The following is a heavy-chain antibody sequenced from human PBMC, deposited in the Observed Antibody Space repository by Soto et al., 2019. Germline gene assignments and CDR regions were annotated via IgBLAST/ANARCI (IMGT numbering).Heavy chain of an antibody. J-gene: IGHJ4*02. V-gene: IGHV3-30*18. CDR3: AKDHSGYSYVPGHY. CDR2: ISYDGSKK. Sequence: QVQLVESGGGVVQPGRSLRLSCAASGFTFSSYGMHWVRQAPGKGLEWVAVISYDGSKKYYADSVKGRFTNSRDNSKNTLYLQMNSLRAEDTAVYYCAKDHSGYSYVPGHYWGQGTLVTVSS. D-gene: IGHD5-18*01. CDR1: GFTFSSYG.